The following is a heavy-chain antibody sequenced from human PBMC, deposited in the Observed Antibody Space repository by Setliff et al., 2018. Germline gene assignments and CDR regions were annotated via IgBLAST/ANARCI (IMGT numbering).Heavy chain of an antibody. V-gene: IGHV3-30*18. CDR3: AKVGIFGEAYFDF. D-gene: IGHD3-3*01. Sequence: PGGSLRLSCAVSGFTVSSNYMSWVRQAPGKGLEWVAVSRYAENYQYYADSVKGRFTISRDNSENTLYLQMNSLRPDDTAVYHCAKVGIFGEAYFDFWGQGTLVTVSS. CDR2: SRYAENYQ. CDR1: GFTVSSNY. J-gene: IGHJ4*02.